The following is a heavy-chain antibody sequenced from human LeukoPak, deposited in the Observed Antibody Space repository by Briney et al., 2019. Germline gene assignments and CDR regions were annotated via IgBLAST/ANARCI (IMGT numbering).Heavy chain of an antibody. J-gene: IGHJ4*02. CDR2: IFSNGDT. V-gene: IGHV3-53*01. CDR1: EFTVSRNY. Sequence: GGSLRLSSTASEFTVSRNYMLWVRQAPGKGLEWASLIFSNGDTHYADSVKGRFTISRDTSKNTVSLQTNSLRVEDTAMYYCTRDQMNDWGQGSLVTVSS. D-gene: IGHD1-1*01. CDR3: TRDQMND.